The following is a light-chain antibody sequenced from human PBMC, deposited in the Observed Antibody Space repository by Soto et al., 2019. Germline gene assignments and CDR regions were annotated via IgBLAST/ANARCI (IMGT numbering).Light chain of an antibody. CDR3: QEFHSSSRT. CDR2: SAS. Sequence: DIRMTQSPSTLSASLGDMVTISCRASRNIDSWLAWYQQRPGGIPQLLIYSASNLQNGVPSRFSGSGSGTDFTLTINGLQPDDFATYYCQEFHSSSRTFGQGTRVDMK. CDR1: RNIDSW. V-gene: IGKV1-5*03. J-gene: IGKJ1*01.